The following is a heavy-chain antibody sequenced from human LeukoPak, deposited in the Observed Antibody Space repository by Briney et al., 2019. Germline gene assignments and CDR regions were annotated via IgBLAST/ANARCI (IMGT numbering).Heavy chain of an antibody. CDR2: INSDGSST. CDR1: GFTFSSYW. CDR3: TTDFSGSFDY. V-gene: IGHV3-74*01. Sequence: GGSLRLSCAASGFTFSSYWMHWVRHAPGKGLVWVSRINSDGSSTSYADSVKGRFTISRDNAKNTLYLQMNSLKTEDTAVYYCTTDFSGSFDYWGQGTLVTVSS. D-gene: IGHD3-10*01. J-gene: IGHJ4*02.